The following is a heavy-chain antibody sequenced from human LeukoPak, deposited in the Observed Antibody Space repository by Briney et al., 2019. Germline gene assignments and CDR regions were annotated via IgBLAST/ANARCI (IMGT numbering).Heavy chain of an antibody. V-gene: IGHV1-2*02. D-gene: IGHD3-10*01. CDR2: INPHSGGT. CDR3: ARGPSITMVRGGQWYYYMDV. CDR1: GYTFTEYY. Sequence: ASLKVSCKASGYTFTEYYMHWVRQAPGQGVEWMGWINPHSGGTDHAQKFQGRVTMTRDKSVSTAYMEMSRLRSDDTAVYYCARGPSITMVRGGQWYYYMDVWGKGTTVTISS. J-gene: IGHJ6*03.